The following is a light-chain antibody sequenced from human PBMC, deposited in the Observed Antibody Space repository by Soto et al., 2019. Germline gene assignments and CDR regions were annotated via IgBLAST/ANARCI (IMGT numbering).Light chain of an antibody. CDR2: GAS. Sequence: THSPGTITLSPGERATLSCRASQSVSSSYLAWYQQKPGQAPRLLIYGASSRATGIPDRFSGSGSGTDFTLTISRLEPEDFAVYYCQQYGSSRTFGQGTKVDIK. CDR3: QQYGSSRT. CDR1: QSVSSSY. J-gene: IGKJ1*01. V-gene: IGKV3-20*01.